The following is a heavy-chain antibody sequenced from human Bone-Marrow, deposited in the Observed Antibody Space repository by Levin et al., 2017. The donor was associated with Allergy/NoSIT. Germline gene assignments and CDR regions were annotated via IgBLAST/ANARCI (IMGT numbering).Heavy chain of an antibody. V-gene: IGHV3-30*18. D-gene: IGHD3/OR15-3a*01. CDR1: GFTFRTYD. CDR3: AKLLLPPDYESWNSLDF. CDR2: ISHDGSKE. Sequence: AGGSLRLSCAASGFTFRTYDMHWVRQAPGKGLEWVALISHDGSKEYFGDSVRGRFTISRDNSENTLYLQMNRLRGEDTAVYYCAKLLLPPDYESWNSLDFWGQGIMVAVSS. J-gene: IGHJ4*02.